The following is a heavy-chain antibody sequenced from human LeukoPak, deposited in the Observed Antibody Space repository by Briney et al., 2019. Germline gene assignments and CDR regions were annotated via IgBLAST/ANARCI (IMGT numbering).Heavy chain of an antibody. CDR3: ARHKVLGSDYYYDSSGYPFDY. CDR2: INHSGST. J-gene: IGHJ4*02. Sequence: SGTLSLTCAVSGGSISSSNWWSWVRQPPGKGLEWIGEINHSGSTNYNPSLKSRVTISVDTSKNQFSLKLSSVTAADTAVYYCARHKVLGSDYYYDSSGYPFDYWGQGTLVTVSS. D-gene: IGHD3-22*01. V-gene: IGHV4-4*02. CDR1: GGSISSSNW.